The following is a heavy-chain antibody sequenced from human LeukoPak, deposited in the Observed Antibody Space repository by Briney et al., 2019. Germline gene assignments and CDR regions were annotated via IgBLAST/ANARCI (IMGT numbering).Heavy chain of an antibody. CDR3: ARDRVRAVAGSGGRYYYYGMDV. CDR1: GFTFSSFG. CDR2: IWYDASNK. Sequence: GSLTLSCAASGFTFSSFGMHWVRQAPGKGLEWVAVIWYDASNKYYADSVKGRFTISRDNSKNTLYLQMNSLRDDDTAVYYCARDRVRAVAGSGGRYYYYGMDVWGQGTTVTVSS. D-gene: IGHD6-19*01. J-gene: IGHJ6*02. V-gene: IGHV3-33*01.